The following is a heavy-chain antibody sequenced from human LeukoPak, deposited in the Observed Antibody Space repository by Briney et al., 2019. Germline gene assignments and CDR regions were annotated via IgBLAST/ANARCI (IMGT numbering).Heavy chain of an antibody. Sequence: SETLSLTCTVSGGSISSYYWSWIRQPPGKGLEWIGCIYHSGSTYYNPSLKSRVTISVDRSKNQFSLKLSSVTAADTAVYYCARGDYGDYVGYFDYWGQGTLVTVSS. V-gene: IGHV4-59*12. CDR1: GGSISSYY. CDR2: IYHSGST. CDR3: ARGDYGDYVGYFDY. J-gene: IGHJ4*02. D-gene: IGHD4-17*01.